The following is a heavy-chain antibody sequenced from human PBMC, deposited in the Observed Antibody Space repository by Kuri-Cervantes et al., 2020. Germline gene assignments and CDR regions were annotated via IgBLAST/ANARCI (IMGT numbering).Heavy chain of an antibody. Sequence: SETLSLTCTVSGGSISSSSYYWSWIRQPPGKGLEWIGYIYYSGSTNYNPSLKSRVTISVDTSKNQFSLKLSSVTAADTAVYYCARDLSGSYYKLGYYCYGMDVWGQGTTVTVSS. CDR2: IYYSGST. J-gene: IGHJ6*02. CDR1: GGSISSSSYY. V-gene: IGHV4-61*01. D-gene: IGHD3-10*01. CDR3: ARDLSGSYYKLGYYCYGMDV.